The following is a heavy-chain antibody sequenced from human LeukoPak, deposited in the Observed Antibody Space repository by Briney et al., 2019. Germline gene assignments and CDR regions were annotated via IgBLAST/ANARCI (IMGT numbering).Heavy chain of an antibody. D-gene: IGHD5-12*01. J-gene: IGHJ4*02. CDR3: ARGSYSDYEPMFDY. CDR2: IYYSGST. CDR1: CGSISTYY. Sequence: NPSETLSLTCTASCGSISTYYWSWIRQPPGKGLEWIGHIYYSGSTNYNPSLRSRVTISVDTSKNQFSLNLSSLTAADTAMYYCARGSYSDYEPMFDYWGQGTLVTVSS. V-gene: IGHV4-59*01.